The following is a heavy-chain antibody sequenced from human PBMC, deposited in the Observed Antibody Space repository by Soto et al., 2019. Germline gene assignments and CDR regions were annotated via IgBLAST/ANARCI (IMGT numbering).Heavy chain of an antibody. V-gene: IGHV3-23*01. Sequence: PGGSLRLSCADSGFTFSSYAMNWVRQAPGKGLEWVSTISGSGGTTYYADSVKGRFTISRDNSKNTLFLQMNSLRAEDTAVYYCAKGIYQLPYYFDYWGQGTLVTVSS. CDR3: AKGIYQLPYYFDY. CDR1: GFTFSSYA. J-gene: IGHJ4*02. CDR2: ISGSGGTT. D-gene: IGHD2-2*01.